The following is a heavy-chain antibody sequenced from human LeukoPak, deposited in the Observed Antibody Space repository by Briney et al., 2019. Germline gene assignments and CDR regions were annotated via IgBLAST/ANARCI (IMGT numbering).Heavy chain of an antibody. Sequence: PGGSLRLSCTASGFNFSSYWMHWVRQAPGKGLEWVSGITSNSDGIGYADSVKGRFTISRDNAKNSLFLQMNSLRAEDTALYYCAQGLRELPSWGQGTQVTVSS. CDR3: AQGLRELPS. J-gene: IGHJ5*02. D-gene: IGHD1-26*01. V-gene: IGHV3-9*01. CDR1: GFNFSSYW. CDR2: ITSNSDGI.